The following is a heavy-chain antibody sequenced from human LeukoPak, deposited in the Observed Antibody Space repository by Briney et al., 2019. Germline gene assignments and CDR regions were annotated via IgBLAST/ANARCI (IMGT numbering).Heavy chain of an antibody. CDR1: GGSIRNYY. V-gene: IGHV4-59*08. CDR3: ARHGGSYLYGMDV. Sequence: SETLSLTCTVSGGSIRNYYWSWVRQPPGKGLEWIGYIYYSGSTYYNPSLKSRVTISVDTSKNQFSLKLSSVTAADTAVYYCARHGGSYLYGMDVWGQGTTVTVSS. D-gene: IGHD1-26*01. J-gene: IGHJ6*02. CDR2: IYYSGST.